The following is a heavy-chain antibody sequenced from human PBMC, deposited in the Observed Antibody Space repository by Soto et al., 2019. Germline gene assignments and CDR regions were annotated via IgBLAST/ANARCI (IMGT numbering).Heavy chain of an antibody. J-gene: IGHJ4*02. V-gene: IGHV1-18*01. CDR3: ARDRDSSGYSPTFPFDY. CDR2: ISAYNGNT. Sequence: GSVKVSCKASGYTFTSYGISWVRQAPGQGLEWMGWISAYNGNTNYAQKLQGRVTMTTDTSTSTAYMELRSLRSDDTAVYYCARDRDSSGYSPTFPFDYWGQGTLVTVSS. D-gene: IGHD3-22*01. CDR1: GYTFTSYG.